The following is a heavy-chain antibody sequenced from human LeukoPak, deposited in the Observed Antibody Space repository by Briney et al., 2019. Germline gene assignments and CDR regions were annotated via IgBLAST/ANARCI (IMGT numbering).Heavy chain of an antibody. CDR2: MNPNSGNT. CDR3: ARGVAEQWLFDY. Sequence: ASVKVSCKASGYTFTNYDINWVRQATGQGLEWMGWMNPNSGNTGYAQKFQGRVTITRNTSISTAYMELSSLRSEDTAVYYCARGVAEQWLFDYWGQETLVTVSS. CDR1: GYTFTNYD. V-gene: IGHV1-8*03. D-gene: IGHD6-19*01. J-gene: IGHJ4*02.